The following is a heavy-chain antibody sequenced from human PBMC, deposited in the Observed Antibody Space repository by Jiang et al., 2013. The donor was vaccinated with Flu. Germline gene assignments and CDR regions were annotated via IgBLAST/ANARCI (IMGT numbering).Heavy chain of an antibody. CDR3: ARGEFCTTTSCYGSPFDY. D-gene: IGHD2-2*01. CDR1: GFTFRNYG. CDR2: ISYDGSEK. V-gene: IGHV3-33*05. J-gene: IGHJ4*02. Sequence: GRSLRLSCAASGFTFRNYGVHWVRLAPGKRLEWVADISYDGSEKYYADSVKGRFTISRDNSKNTLSLQMNSLKVEDTAVYYCARGEFCTTTSCYGSPFDYWGQGTLVTVSS.